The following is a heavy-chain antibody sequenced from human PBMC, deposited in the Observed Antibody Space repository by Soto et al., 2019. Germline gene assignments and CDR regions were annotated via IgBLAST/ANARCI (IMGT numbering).Heavy chain of an antibody. Sequence: EVQLVESGGGLVKPGGSLRLSCVGSQFIFSSYTMNWVRQTPGKGLEWVSSIFGSGRDIYYADSVRGRFTISRDDAKNSVYLQMNSLRAEDTAVYYCARRALDYEFDLCGRGTQVVVSS. V-gene: IGHV3-21*01. CDR3: ARRALDYEFDL. CDR1: QFIFSSYT. J-gene: IGHJ2*01. CDR2: IFGSGRDI. D-gene: IGHD4-17*01.